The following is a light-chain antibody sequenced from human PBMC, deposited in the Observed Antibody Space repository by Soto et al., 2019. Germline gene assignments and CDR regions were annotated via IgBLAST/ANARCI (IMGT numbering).Light chain of an antibody. J-gene: IGLJ1*01. CDR1: SSNIGNNY. CDR3: GTWDSSLSAV. V-gene: IGLV1-51*02. CDR2: ENN. Sequence: QSVLTQPPSVSAAPGQKVTISCSGSSSNIGNNYVPWYQRTPGTTPKLLIYENNKRPPGIPYRFSGSKSGTSATLGITGLQTGDEADYYCGTWDSSLSAVFGTGTKVTVL.